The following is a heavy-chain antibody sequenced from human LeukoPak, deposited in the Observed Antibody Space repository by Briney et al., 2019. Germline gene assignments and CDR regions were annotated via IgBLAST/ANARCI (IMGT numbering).Heavy chain of an antibody. CDR1: GYTFTSYG. D-gene: IGHD3-22*01. J-gene: IGHJ5*02. Sequence: GASVTVSCKASGYTFTSYGISRVRQAPGQGLEWMGWISAYNGNTNYAQKLQGRVTMTTDTSTSTAYMELRSLRSDDTAVYYCARMYYYDSSGYYPNWFDPWGQGTLVTVSS. CDR2: ISAYNGNT. V-gene: IGHV1-18*01. CDR3: ARMYYYDSSGYYPNWFDP.